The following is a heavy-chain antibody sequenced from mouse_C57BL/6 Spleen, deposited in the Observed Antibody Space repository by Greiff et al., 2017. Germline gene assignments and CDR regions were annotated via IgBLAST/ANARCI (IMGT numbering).Heavy chain of an antibody. J-gene: IGHJ2*01. CDR3: ARRRSELAFDY. V-gene: IGHV1-55*01. CDR2: IYPGSGGT. CDR1: GYTFTSYW. D-gene: IGHD1-1*01. Sequence: VQLQQPGAELVKPGASVKMSCKASGYTFTSYWITWVKQRPGQGLEWIGDIYPGSGGTNYNEKFKSKATVTVDTSSSTAYMQLSSLTSEDSAVYYGARRRSELAFDYWGQGTTLTVSS.